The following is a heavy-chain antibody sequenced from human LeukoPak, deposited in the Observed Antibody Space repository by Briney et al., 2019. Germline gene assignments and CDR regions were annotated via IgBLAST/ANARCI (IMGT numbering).Heavy chain of an antibody. CDR2: ISGAGT. CDR1: GFTFSNYA. Sequence: GGSLRLSCAASGFTFSNYALTWVRQAPGRGLEWVSGISGAGTYYADSVKGRFSISRDNYKNTLYLQMSSLRAEDTAVYYCARDPNGNYVGAFDFQRWGQGTLVTVSS. J-gene: IGHJ1*01. CDR3: ARDPNGNYVGAFDFQR. V-gene: IGHV3-23*01. D-gene: IGHD4-17*01.